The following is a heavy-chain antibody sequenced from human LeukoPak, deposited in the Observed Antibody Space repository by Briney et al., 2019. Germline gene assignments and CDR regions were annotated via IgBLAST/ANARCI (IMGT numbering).Heavy chain of an antibody. CDR3: ARWDSSGYYTFDY. J-gene: IGHJ4*02. CDR1: GGSISSYY. V-gene: IGHV4-59*01. CDR2: IYYSGST. D-gene: IGHD3-22*01. Sequence: SETLSLTCTVSGGSISSYYWSWIRQPPGKGLEWIGYIYYSGSTNYNPSLKSRVTISVDTSKNQFSLKLSSVTAADTAVYYCARWDSSGYYTFDYWGQGILVTVSS.